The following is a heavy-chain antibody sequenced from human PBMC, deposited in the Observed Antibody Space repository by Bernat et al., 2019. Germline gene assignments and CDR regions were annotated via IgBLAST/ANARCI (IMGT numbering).Heavy chain of an antibody. D-gene: IGHD6-13*01. CDR2: INHSGST. Sequence: QVQLQQWGAGLLKPSETLSLTCAVYGGSFSGYYWSWIRQPPGKGLEWIGEINHSGSTNYNPSLKSRVTISVDTSKNQFSLKLSSVTAADTAVYYCARGAQLVPFDYWDQGTLVTVSS. CDR1: GGSFSGYY. CDR3: ARGAQLVPFDY. J-gene: IGHJ4*02. V-gene: IGHV4-34*01.